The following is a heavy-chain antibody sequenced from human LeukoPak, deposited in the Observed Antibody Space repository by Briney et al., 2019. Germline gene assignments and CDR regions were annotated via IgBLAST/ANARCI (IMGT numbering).Heavy chain of an antibody. CDR2: INPSGGST. D-gene: IGHD1-7*01. CDR3: AREGGTALFDY. V-gene: IGHV1-46*01. J-gene: IGHJ4*02. CDR1: GYAFTSYY. Sequence: GASVKVSCKASGYAFTSYYMHWVRQAPGQGLEWMGIINPSGGSTSYAQKFQGRVTMTRDTSTSTVYMELSSLRSEDTAVYYCAREGGTALFDYWGQGTLVTVSS.